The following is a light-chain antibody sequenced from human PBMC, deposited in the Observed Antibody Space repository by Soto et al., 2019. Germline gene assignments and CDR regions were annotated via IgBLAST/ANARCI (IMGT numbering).Light chain of an antibody. V-gene: IGLV2-14*01. CDR3: FSHRGGDSHV. J-gene: IGLJ1*01. CDR2: GVT. Sequence: QSALTQPAPVSGSPGQSITISGTGTSSDVGAYNYVSWYQQYPGKAPKLMIYGVTNRPSGVSNRFSGSKTGNTASLTLSGLQAEDEADYYCFSHRGGDSHVFGTGTKVTVL. CDR1: SSDVGAYNY.